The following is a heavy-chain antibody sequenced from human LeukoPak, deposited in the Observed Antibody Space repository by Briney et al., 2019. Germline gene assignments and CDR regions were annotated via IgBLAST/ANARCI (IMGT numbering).Heavy chain of an antibody. CDR1: GGSFSGYY. CDR3: ARNIEVITFGGVIVIPSYFDY. J-gene: IGHJ4*02. D-gene: IGHD3-16*02. V-gene: IGHV4-34*01. Sequence: SETLSLTCAVYGGSFSGYYWSWIRQPPGKGLEWIGEINHSGSTNYNPSLKSRVTISVDTSKNQFSLKLSSVTAADTAVYYCARNIEVITFGGVIVIPSYFDYWGQGTLVTVSS. CDR2: INHSGST.